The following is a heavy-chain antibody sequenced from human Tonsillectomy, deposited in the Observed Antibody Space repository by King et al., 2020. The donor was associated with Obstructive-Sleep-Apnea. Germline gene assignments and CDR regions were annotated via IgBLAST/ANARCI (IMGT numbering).Heavy chain of an antibody. CDR1: GYSFSSYY. CDR2: IDPSDTDT. V-gene: IGHV5-10-1*03. CDR3: AKEYSSSWSDDY. J-gene: IGHJ4*02. Sequence: VQLVESGAEVKKPGESLRISCQGFGYSFSSYYLTWVRQMPGKGLEGMGRIDPSDTDTNYSPSFQGHVTISVDKSIITAYLQWSSLKASDTAMYYCAKEYSSSWSDDYWGQGTLVTVSS. D-gene: IGHD6-13*01.